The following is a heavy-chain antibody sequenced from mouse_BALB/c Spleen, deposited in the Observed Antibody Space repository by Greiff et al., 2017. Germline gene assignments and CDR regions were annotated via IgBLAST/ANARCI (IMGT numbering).Heavy chain of an antibody. CDR3: ARGGGPPFAY. Sequence: DVKLVESGGGLVQPGGSRKLSCAASGFTFSSFGMHWVRQAPEKGLEWVAYISSGSSTIYYADTVKGRFTISRDNPKNTLFLQMTSLRSEDTAMYYCARGGGPPFAYWGQGTLVTVSA. J-gene: IGHJ3*01. CDR2: ISSGSSTI. CDR1: GFTFSSFG. V-gene: IGHV5-17*02.